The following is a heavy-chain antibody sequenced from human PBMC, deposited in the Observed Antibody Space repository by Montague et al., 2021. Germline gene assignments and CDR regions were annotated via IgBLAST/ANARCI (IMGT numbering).Heavy chain of an antibody. CDR1: GGSISTYY. CDR2: FAQSVASGASGST. CDR3: ARGEGVVPAARFDF. Sequence: SETLSLTCAVSGGSISTYYWTWIRQSPGKGLEYIGYFAQSVASGASGSTNYHPSLRGRVTVSVDSSKNQVSLKMTSVTATDTDVYYCARGEGVVPAARFDFWGRGTLVTASS. D-gene: IGHD3-16*01. J-gene: IGHJ4*02. V-gene: IGHV4-4*09.